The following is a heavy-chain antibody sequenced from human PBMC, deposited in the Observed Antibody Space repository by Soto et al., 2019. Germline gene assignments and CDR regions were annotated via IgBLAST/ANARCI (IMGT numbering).Heavy chain of an antibody. D-gene: IGHD2-15*01. V-gene: IGHV3-74*01. Sequence: GGSLRLSCAASGFTFSSSWMHWVRQAPGKGLVWVSRIKSDGSSTTYADSVKGRFTISRDNAKNTLYLQMNSLRAEDTAVYYCARDTPSDCSGGSCHRYYLDYWGQGTLVNVSS. CDR1: GFTFSSSW. J-gene: IGHJ4*02. CDR2: IKSDGSST. CDR3: ARDTPSDCSGGSCHRYYLDY.